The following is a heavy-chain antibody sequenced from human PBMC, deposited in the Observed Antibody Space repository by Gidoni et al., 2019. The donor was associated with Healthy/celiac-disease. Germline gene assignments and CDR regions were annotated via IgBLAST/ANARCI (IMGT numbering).Heavy chain of an antibody. V-gene: IGHV3-48*03. J-gene: IGHJ6*02. CDR3: ARAVALPPYYYYYGMDV. Sequence: EVQLVESGGGLVQPGGSLRLSCAASGFTCSSYELNWVRQAPGKGLEWVSYISSSGSTIYYADSVKGRFTISRDNAKNSLYLQMNSLRAEDTAVYYCARAVALPPYYYYYGMDVWGQGTTVTVSS. D-gene: IGHD2-15*01. CDR2: ISSSGSTI. CDR1: GFTCSSYE.